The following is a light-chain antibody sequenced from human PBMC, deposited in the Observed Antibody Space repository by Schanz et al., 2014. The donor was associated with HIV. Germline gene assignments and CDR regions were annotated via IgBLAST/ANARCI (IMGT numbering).Light chain of an antibody. Sequence: QSVLTQPPSVSGAPGQRVTISCTGSSSNIGAGYEVHWYKQLPGTAPKLLIFGDKNRPSGVPDRYSGSKSDTSASLAITGLQAEDEANYYCQSFDKSVSAVVFGGGTKLTVL. J-gene: IGLJ2*01. CDR3: QSFDKSVSAVV. CDR1: SSNIGAGYE. V-gene: IGLV1-40*01. CDR2: GDK.